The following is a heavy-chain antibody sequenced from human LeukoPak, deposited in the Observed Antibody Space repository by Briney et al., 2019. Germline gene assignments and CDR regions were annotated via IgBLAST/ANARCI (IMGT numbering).Heavy chain of an antibody. CDR1: GYTFTNNY. CDR3: ARGLRSSGYGY. Sequence: ASVKVSCKASGYTFTNNYLHWVRQAPGQGLEWMGLINPSGGSSTYAQNFQGRVTVTRDMATSTVYMELSSLRSEDTAVYYCARGLRSSGYGYWGQGTLVTVSS. D-gene: IGHD3-22*01. CDR2: INPSGGSS. J-gene: IGHJ4*02. V-gene: IGHV1-46*01.